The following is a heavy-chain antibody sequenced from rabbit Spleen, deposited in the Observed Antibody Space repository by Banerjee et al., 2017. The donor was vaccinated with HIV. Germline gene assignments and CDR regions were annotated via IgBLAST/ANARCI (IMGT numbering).Heavy chain of an antibody. Sequence: QSLEESGGGLVQPEGSLTLTCKASGVSFSSNSYMCWVRQAPGKGLEWIACIDTGSSGFTYFATWAKGRFTCSKTSSTTVTLQMTRLTAADTATYFCARDTSSSFSSYGMDLWGPGTLVTVS. J-gene: IGHJ6*01. V-gene: IGHV1S40*01. CDR2: IDTGSSGFT. CDR3: ARDTSSSFSSYGMDL. D-gene: IGHD1-1*01. CDR1: GVSFSSNSY.